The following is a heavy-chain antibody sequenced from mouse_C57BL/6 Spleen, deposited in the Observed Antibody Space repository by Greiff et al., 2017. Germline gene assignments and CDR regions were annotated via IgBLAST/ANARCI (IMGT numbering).Heavy chain of an antibody. CDR2: IWGGGST. V-gene: IGHV2-9*01. J-gene: IGHJ4*01. CDR1: GFSLTSYG. CDR3: AKHSNRYDYDEDYAMDY. D-gene: IGHD2-4*01. Sequence: VKLQESGPGLVAPSQSLSITCTVSGFSLTSYGVDWVRQPPGKGLEWLGVIWGGGSTNYNSALMSRLSISKDNSKSQVFLKMNSLQTDDTAMYYCAKHSNRYDYDEDYAMDYWGQGTSVTVSS.